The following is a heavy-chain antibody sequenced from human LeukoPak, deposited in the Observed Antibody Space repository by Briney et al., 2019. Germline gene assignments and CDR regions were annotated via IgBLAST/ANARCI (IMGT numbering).Heavy chain of an antibody. Sequence: QTSETLSLTCTVSGGSISSYYWSWIRQPPGKGLEWIGYIYYSGSTNYNPSLKGRVTISVDTSKNQFSLKLSSVTAADTAVYYCARDRTSTYYYDSSGSYYYYYYMDVWGKGTTVTVSS. CDR2: IYYSGST. CDR3: ARDRTSTYYYDSSGSYYYYYYMDV. D-gene: IGHD3-22*01. V-gene: IGHV4-59*01. CDR1: GGSISSYY. J-gene: IGHJ6*03.